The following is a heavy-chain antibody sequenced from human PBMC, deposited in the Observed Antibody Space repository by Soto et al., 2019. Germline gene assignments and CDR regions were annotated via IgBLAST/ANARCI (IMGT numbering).Heavy chain of an antibody. V-gene: IGHV3-7*01. J-gene: IGHJ4*02. CDR3: ARDGFCSRTSCSWGYFEY. CDR2: IKQDGNEK. D-gene: IGHD2-2*01. Sequence: PGGSLRLSCAASGFTFSNYWMSWVRQAPGKGLEWVANIKQDGNEKYYVDSVKGRFTISRDNAKNSLFLQMNSLRAEDTAVYYCARDGFCSRTSCSWGYFEYWGQGTLVTVSS. CDR1: GFTFSNYW.